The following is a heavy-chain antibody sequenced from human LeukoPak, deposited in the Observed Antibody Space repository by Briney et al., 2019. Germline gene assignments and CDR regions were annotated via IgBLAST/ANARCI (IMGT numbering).Heavy chain of an antibody. Sequence: SVKVSCKASGGTFSSYAISWVRQAPGQGLEWMGGIIPIFGTANYAQKFQGRVTITTDESTSTAYMEMRSLRSEDTAVYYCARGPHYAILTGPGYYFDSWGQGTLVTVSS. J-gene: IGHJ4*02. V-gene: IGHV1-69*05. CDR1: GGTFSSYA. D-gene: IGHD3-9*01. CDR2: IIPIFGTA. CDR3: ARGPHYAILTGPGYYFDS.